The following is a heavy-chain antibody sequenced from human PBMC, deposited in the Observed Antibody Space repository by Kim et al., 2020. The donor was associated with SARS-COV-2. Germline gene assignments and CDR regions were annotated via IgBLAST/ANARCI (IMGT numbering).Heavy chain of an antibody. D-gene: IGHD2-15*01. CDR3: ARGGGDCSGGSCFHYYGLDV. Sequence: ASVKVSCKASGYTFTYFAVHWVRQAPGQGLEWMGWIKTNTGNPTYAQGSTGRFMFSLDTSVNTAYLEIVNLKAEDTAVYYCARGGGDCSGGSCFHYYGLDVWGQGTPVIVSS. CDR1: GYTFTYFA. J-gene: IGHJ6*02. V-gene: IGHV7-4-1*01. CDR2: IKTNTGNP.